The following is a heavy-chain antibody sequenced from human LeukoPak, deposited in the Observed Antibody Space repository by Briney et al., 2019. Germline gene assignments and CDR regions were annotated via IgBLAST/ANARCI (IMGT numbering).Heavy chain of an antibody. V-gene: IGHV3-21*01. Sequence: GGSLRLSCAASGFTFSSYSMNWVRQAPGKGLEWVSSITSSSAYIYHADSVKGRFAISRDNAENSLYLQMNSLRPEDTAVYYCARDGGSYYKYYFDYWGQGALVTVSS. D-gene: IGHD1-26*01. CDR2: ITSSSAYI. CDR1: GFTFSSYS. J-gene: IGHJ4*02. CDR3: ARDGGSYYKYYFDY.